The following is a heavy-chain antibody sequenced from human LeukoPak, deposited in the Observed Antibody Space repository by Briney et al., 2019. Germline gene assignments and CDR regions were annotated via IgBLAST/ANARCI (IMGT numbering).Heavy chain of an antibody. J-gene: IGHJ3*02. V-gene: IGHV4-59*01. CDR1: GGSISSYY. CDR2: IYYSGST. CDR3: ARVNQAFDI. D-gene: IGHD1-14*01. Sequence: SETLSLTCTVSGGSISSYYWSWIRQPPGKGLEWIGYIYYSGSTNYNPSLKSRVTISVDTSKNQFSLKLSSVTAADTAVYYCARVNQAFDIWGQGTVVTVSS.